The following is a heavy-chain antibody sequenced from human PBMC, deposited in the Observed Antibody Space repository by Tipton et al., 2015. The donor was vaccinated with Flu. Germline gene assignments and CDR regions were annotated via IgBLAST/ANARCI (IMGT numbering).Heavy chain of an antibody. J-gene: IGHJ4*02. CDR2: IYDSGTT. D-gene: IGHD1-26*01. CDR3: AKLVGY. CDR1: GGSLSTSTDY. V-gene: IGHV4-39*01. Sequence: TLSLTCTVSGGSLSTSTDYGGWIRQSPGKGLEYIASIYDSGTTYYNPSLKSRVTISIDTSRNQFSLRLSSVTAADTAVYYCAKLVGYWGQGTLVTVSS.